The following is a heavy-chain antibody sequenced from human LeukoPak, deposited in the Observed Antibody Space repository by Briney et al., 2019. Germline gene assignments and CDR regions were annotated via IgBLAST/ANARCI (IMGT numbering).Heavy chain of an antibody. CDR2: IIPIFGTA. CDR3: ASITSGSYGGKNY. J-gene: IGHJ4*02. D-gene: IGHD1-26*01. CDR1: GGTFSSYA. Sequence: SVKVSCKASGGTFSSYAISWVRQAPGQGLEWMGGIIPIFGTANYAQKFQGRVTITADESTSTAYMELSSLRSEDTAVYYCASITSGSYGGKNYWGQGTLVTVSS. V-gene: IGHV1-69*13.